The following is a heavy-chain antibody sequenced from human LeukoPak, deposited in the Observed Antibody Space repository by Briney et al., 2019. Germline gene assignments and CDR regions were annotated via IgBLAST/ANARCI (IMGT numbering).Heavy chain of an antibody. Sequence: GGSLRLSCAASGFTFSNYAMNWVRQAPGKGLEWVSTVSAGSTTCYADSVKGRFTISRDNSKNTLYLQMNSLRAEDTAVYYCTKGQPMFDYWGQGTLVTVSS. CDR2: VSAGSTT. CDR1: GFTFSNYA. D-gene: IGHD2-2*01. J-gene: IGHJ4*02. CDR3: TKGQPMFDY. V-gene: IGHV3-23*01.